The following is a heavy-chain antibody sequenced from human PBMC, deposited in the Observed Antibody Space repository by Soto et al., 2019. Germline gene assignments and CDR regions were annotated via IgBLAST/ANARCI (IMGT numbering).Heavy chain of an antibody. V-gene: IGHV1-3*01. Sequence: GASVKVSCKASKYTFTSCAMRWVRQAPGQRLEWMGWINAGNGNTKYSQKFQGRVTITRDTSASTAYMELSSLRSEDTAVYYCARGSGYYYWDDYWGQGTLVTVS. J-gene: IGHJ4*02. CDR3: ARGSGYYYWDDY. D-gene: IGHD3-22*01. CDR1: KYTFTSCA. CDR2: INAGNGNT.